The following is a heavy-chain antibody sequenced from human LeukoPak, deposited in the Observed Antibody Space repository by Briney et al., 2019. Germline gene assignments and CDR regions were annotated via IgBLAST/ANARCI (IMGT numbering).Heavy chain of an antibody. CDR3: ARDGGLDY. Sequence: ASVKVSCKTSGYTFTDYYIHWVRQAPGQGLEWMAWINSNSGATNYAQKFQGRVTMTRDTSISTAYMELSRLRSDDTAVYYCARDGGLDYWGQGTLVTVSS. CDR2: INSNSGAT. J-gene: IGHJ4*02. D-gene: IGHD4-23*01. V-gene: IGHV1-2*02. CDR1: GYTFTDYY.